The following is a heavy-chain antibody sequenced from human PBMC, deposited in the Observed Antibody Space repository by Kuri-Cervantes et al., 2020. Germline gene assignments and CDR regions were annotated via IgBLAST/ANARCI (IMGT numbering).Heavy chain of an antibody. CDR1: GFTFSAYA. D-gene: IGHD1-7*01. CDR3: AKARWLELPTNWFDP. Sequence: GESLKISCAASGFTFSAYAMNWVRQSPGKGLEWVSVMSGSGDSTYYADSVKGRFTISRDNSKHTLYLQMNSLRAEDTAAYYCAKARWLELPTNWFDPWGQGTLVTVSS. CDR2: MSGSGDST. V-gene: IGHV3-23*01. J-gene: IGHJ5*02.